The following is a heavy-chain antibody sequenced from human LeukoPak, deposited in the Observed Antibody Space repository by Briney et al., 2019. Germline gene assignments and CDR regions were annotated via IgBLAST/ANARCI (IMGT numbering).Heavy chain of an antibody. D-gene: IGHD3-22*01. CDR1: GFTFSNFA. CDR2: ISGSGLST. CDR3: AKRGGFDSSGYYQPPEDY. J-gene: IGHJ4*02. V-gene: IGHV3-23*01. Sequence: GGSPRLSCVASGFTFSNFAISWVRQAPGKGLEWVSAISGSGLSTYYADSVKGRFTISRDNSKNTVYLQMNSLRAEDTAVYYCAKRGGFDSSGYYQPPEDYWGQGTLVSVSS.